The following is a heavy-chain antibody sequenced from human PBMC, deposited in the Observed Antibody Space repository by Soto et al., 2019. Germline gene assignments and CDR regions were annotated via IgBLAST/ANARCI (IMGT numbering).Heavy chain of an antibody. Sequence: GESLKISCKGSGYSFTSYWISWVRQMPGKGLEWMGRIDPSDSYTNYSPSFQGHVTISADKSISTAYLQWSSLKASDTAMYYCATGWIQLRGGTDAFDIWGQGTMVTVSS. V-gene: IGHV5-10-1*01. J-gene: IGHJ3*02. CDR3: ATGWIQLRGGTDAFDI. CDR2: IDPSDSYT. CDR1: GYSFTSYW. D-gene: IGHD5-18*01.